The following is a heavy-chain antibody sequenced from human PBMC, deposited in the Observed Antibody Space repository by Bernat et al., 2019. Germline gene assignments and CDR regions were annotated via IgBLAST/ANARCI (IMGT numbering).Heavy chain of an antibody. D-gene: IGHD3-22*01. J-gene: IGHJ6*02. CDR1: GLTVSTNY. CDR3: ARDQEKYYYDSSGYSGYYYGMDV. Sequence: EVQLVETGGGLIQPGRSLRLSCAASGLTVSTNYMSWVRQAPGKGLEWVSVLYSGGTTYYADSVKGRFTMSGDNSKNTLYLQMNSLRAEDTAVYYCARDQEKYYYDSSGYSGYYYGMDVWGQGTTVTVSS. CDR2: LYSGGTT. V-gene: IGHV3-53*02.